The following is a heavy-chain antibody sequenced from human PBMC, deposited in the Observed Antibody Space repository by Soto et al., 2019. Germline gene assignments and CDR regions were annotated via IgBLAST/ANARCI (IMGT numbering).Heavy chain of an antibody. D-gene: IGHD3-10*01. CDR3: ARDDGPSLSFGVTMVRGVITSSWFDP. V-gene: IGHV6-1*01. Sequence: QSPTLSLTCAISGDSVSSNSAAWNWIRQSPSRGLEWLGRTYYRSKWYNDYAVSVKSRITINPDTSKNQFSLQLNSVTPEDTAVYYCARDDGPSLSFGVTMVRGVITSSWFDPWGQGTLVTVSS. CDR1: GDSVSSNSAA. CDR2: TYYRSKWYN. J-gene: IGHJ5*02.